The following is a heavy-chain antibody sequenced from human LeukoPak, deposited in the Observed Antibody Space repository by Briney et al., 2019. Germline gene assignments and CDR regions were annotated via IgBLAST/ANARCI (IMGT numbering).Heavy chain of an antibody. CDR2: IKQDGSEK. Sequence: GGSLRLSCAGSGFPFSSYWMTWVRQAPGKGLEWVANIKQDGSEKYYVDSVKGRFTISRDNAKNSLYLQMNSLRAEDTAVYYCARDRPDYYDSSVDYWGQGTLVTVSS. D-gene: IGHD3-22*01. J-gene: IGHJ4*02. CDR1: GFPFSSYW. CDR3: ARDRPDYYDSSVDY. V-gene: IGHV3-7*01.